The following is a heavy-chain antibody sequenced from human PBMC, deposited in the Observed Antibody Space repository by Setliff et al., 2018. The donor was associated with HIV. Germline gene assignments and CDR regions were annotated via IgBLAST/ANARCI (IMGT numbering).Heavy chain of an antibody. CDR1: GYGFSSYW. CDR2: IYPGDSDT. V-gene: IGHV5-51*01. CDR3: ARQPTDTSGYNNWFDS. D-gene: IGHD3-3*01. Sequence: PGESLKISCKGSGYGFSSYWIGWVRQMPGKGLEWMGLIYPGDSDTRYNPSFQGQATISADQSITSAYLQWSSLRPSDTAIYYCARQPTDTSGYNNWFDSWGQGTLVTVSS. J-gene: IGHJ5*01.